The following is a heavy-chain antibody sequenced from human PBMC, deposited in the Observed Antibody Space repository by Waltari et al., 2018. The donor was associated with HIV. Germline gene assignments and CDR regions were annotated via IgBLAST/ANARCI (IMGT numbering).Heavy chain of an antibody. V-gene: IGHV4-34*01. CDR2: INHSGST. CDR3: ARRVIAAAGKGKKVRPGMDV. Sequence: QVQLQQWGAGLLKPSETLSLTCAVYGGSFSGYYWSWIRQPPGKGLEWIGEINHSGSTNYNPSLKSRVTISVDTSKNQFSLKLSSVTAADTAVYYCARRVIAAAGKGKKVRPGMDVWGQGTTVTVSS. J-gene: IGHJ6*02. D-gene: IGHD6-13*01. CDR1: GGSFSGYY.